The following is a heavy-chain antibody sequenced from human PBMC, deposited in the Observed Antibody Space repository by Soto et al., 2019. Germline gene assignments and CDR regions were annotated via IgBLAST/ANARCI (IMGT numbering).Heavy chain of an antibody. Sequence: QVQLVQSGAEVKKPGSSVKVSCKASGGTFSSYAISWVRQTPGQGLEGMGGSIPIFGTANYAQKFKGRVTITADESTSTAYMELSSLRSEDTAVYYCASPALAAAEDYYGRDVWGQGTTVTVSS. J-gene: IGHJ6*02. V-gene: IGHV1-69*12. CDR3: ASPALAAAEDYYGRDV. D-gene: IGHD6-13*01. CDR1: GGTFSSYA. CDR2: SIPIFGTA.